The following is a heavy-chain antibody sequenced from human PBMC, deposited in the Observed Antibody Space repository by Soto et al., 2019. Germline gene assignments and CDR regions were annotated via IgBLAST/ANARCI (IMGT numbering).Heavy chain of an antibody. CDR3: ARATPTEAAVAEFDY. CDR1: GYTFTSYG. V-gene: IGHV1-18*01. Sequence: ASVKVSCKASGYTFTSYGISWVRQAPGQGLEWMGWISAYNGNTNYAQKLQGRVTMTTDTSTSTAYMELRSLRSDDTAVYYCARATPTEAAVAEFDYWGQGTLVNVSS. J-gene: IGHJ4*02. CDR2: ISAYNGNT. D-gene: IGHD6-19*01.